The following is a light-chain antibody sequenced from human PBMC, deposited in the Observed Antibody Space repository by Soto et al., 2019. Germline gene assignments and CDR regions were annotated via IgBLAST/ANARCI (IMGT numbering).Light chain of an antibody. J-gene: IGKJ2*03. V-gene: IGKV1-33*01. CDR3: QQYDSLPYS. CDR1: QDISKY. CDR2: DAS. Sequence: DIQMTQSPSSLSASVGDRVTLTCQASQDISKYLNWYQQKPGKAPNLLIYDASNLETGVPSRFSGSGSGTDFSLTITSLQPEVIATYYCQQYDSLPYSFGQGTKLEIK.